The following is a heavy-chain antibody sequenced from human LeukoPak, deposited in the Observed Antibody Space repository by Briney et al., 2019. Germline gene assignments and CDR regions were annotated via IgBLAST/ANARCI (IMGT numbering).Heavy chain of an antibody. Sequence: PSETLSLTCTVSGGSISSSSYYWGWIRQPPGKGLEWIGYIYYSGSTNYNPSLKSRVTISVDTSKNQFSLKLSSVTAADTAVYYCARGLGAYYDSSGYYYDLGAFDIWGQGTMVTVSS. V-gene: IGHV4-61*05. CDR2: IYYSGST. CDR3: ARGLGAYYDSSGYYYDLGAFDI. D-gene: IGHD3-22*01. J-gene: IGHJ3*02. CDR1: GGSISSSSYY.